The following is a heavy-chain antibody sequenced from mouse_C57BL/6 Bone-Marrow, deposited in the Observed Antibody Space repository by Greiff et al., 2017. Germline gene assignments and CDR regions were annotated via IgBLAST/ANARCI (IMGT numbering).Heavy chain of an antibody. V-gene: IGHV1-69*01. CDR3: ARGPLGGAMDY. D-gene: IGHD4-1*01. Sequence: VQLQQPGAELVMPGASVKLSCKASGYTFTSYWMHWVKQRPGQGLEWIGEIDPSDSYTNYNQKFKGKSTLTVDKSSSTAYMQLSSLTSEDSAVDYCARGPLGGAMDYWGQGTSVTVSS. CDR2: IDPSDSYT. J-gene: IGHJ4*01. CDR1: GYTFTSYW.